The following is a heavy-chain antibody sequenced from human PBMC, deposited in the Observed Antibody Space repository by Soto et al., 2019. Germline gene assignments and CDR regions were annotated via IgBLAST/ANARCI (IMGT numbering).Heavy chain of an antibody. D-gene: IGHD3-3*01. Sequence: SETLSLTCTVSGGSISSYFWSWIRQPTGKGLEWIGYIYYSGSTNYNPSLKSRVTISVDTSKNQFSLKLSSVTAADTAVYYCARGSLEWLFWFDPWGQGTLVTVSS. V-gene: IGHV4-59*01. CDR1: GGSISSYF. CDR3: ARGSLEWLFWFDP. J-gene: IGHJ5*02. CDR2: IYYSGST.